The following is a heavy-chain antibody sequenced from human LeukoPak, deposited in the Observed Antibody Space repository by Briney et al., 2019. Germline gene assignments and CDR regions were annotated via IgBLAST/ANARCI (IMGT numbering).Heavy chain of an antibody. CDR3: AREKYSSSSRVLDY. CDR2: IYYSGST. V-gene: IGHV4-59*01. Sequence: SETLSLTCTVSGGSISSYYWSWVRQPPGKGLEWNGYIYYSGSTNYNPSLKSRVTISVDTSKNQFSLKLSSVTAADTAVYYCAREKYSSSSRVLDYWGQGTLVTVSS. J-gene: IGHJ4*02. D-gene: IGHD6-6*01. CDR1: GGSISSYY.